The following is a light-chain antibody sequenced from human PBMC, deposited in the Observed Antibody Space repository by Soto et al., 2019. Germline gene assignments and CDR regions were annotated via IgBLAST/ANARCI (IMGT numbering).Light chain of an antibody. Sequence: EIVLTQSPGTLSLSPGERATLSCRASQNIRNYLAWYQHKPGQAPRLLIYDASSRATGIPDRFSGSGSGTDFTLTISRLEPEDFAVYYCQQYDRSPRTFGGGTKVEIK. CDR1: QNIRNY. CDR3: QQYDRSPRT. J-gene: IGKJ4*01. CDR2: DAS. V-gene: IGKV3-20*01.